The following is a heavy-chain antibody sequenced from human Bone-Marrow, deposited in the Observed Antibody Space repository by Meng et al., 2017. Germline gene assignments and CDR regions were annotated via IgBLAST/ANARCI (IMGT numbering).Heavy chain of an antibody. J-gene: IGHJ4*02. Sequence: ASVKVSCKASGYTFTSYDINWVRQATGQGLEWMGWMNPNSGNTGYAQKFQGRVTMTRNTSISTAYMELSSLRSEDTAVYYCARASPRRGFLEWLYYFDYWGQGTRVTVSS. CDR3: ARASPRRGFLEWLYYFDY. V-gene: IGHV1-8*01. CDR2: MNPNSGNT. CDR1: GYTFTSYD. D-gene: IGHD3-3*01.